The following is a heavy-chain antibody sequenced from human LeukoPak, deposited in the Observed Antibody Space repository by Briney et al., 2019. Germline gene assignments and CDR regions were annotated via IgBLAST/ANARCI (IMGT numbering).Heavy chain of an antibody. J-gene: IGHJ3*02. CDR1: GGSISSSSYY. D-gene: IGHD3-10*01. CDR2: IYYSGST. CDR3: SRGSGRQKRGAFDI. V-gene: IGHV4-39*07. Sequence: SETLSLTCTVSGGSISSSSYYWGWIRQPPGKGLEWIGSIYYSGSTYYNPSLKSRVTISVDTSKNQFSLKLSSATAADTAVYYCSRGSGRQKRGAFDIWGQGTMVTVSS.